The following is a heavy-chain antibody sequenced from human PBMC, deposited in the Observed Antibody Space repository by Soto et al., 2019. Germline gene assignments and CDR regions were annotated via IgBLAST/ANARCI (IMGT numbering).Heavy chain of an antibody. Sequence: QVQLVESGGGVVQPGRSLRLSCAASGFSFSSFGMHWVRQAPGKGLEWVAFNSYDGSNKYYADSVKGRFTISRDSSEKTLYLQXXXXXXXXXXXXXXXXXXXXXXXXSYXYWGQGTLVTVSS. CDR3: XXXXXXXXXXSYXY. CDR2: NSYDGSNK. D-gene: IGHD3-10*01. J-gene: IGHJ4*02. CDR1: GFSFSSFG. V-gene: IGHV3-30*03.